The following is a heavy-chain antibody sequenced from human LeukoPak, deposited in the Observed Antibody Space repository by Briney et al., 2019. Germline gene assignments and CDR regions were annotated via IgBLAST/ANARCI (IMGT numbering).Heavy chain of an antibody. V-gene: IGHV3-48*04. Sequence: GGSLRLSCAASGFTFSSYSMNWVRQAPGKGLEWVSYISSSSSTIYYADSVKGRFTISRDNAKNSLYLQMNSLRAEDTAVYYCARALLWFGESNYFDYWGQGTLVTVSS. CDR1: GFTFSSYS. D-gene: IGHD3-10*01. CDR2: ISSSSSTI. CDR3: ARALLWFGESNYFDY. J-gene: IGHJ4*02.